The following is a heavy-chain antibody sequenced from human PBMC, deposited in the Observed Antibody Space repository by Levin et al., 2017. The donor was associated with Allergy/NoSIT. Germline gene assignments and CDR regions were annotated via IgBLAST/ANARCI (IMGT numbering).Heavy chain of an antibody. CDR3: ARGTGTTSHYYYYGMDV. Sequence: ASVKVSCKASGYTFTSYYMHWVRQAPGQGLEWMGIINPSGGSTSYAQKFQGRVTMTRDTSTSTVYMELSSLRSEDTAVYYCARGTGTTSHYYYYGMDVWGQGTTVTVSS. CDR1: GYTFTSYY. D-gene: IGHD1-7*01. J-gene: IGHJ6*02. CDR2: INPSGGST. V-gene: IGHV1-46*01.